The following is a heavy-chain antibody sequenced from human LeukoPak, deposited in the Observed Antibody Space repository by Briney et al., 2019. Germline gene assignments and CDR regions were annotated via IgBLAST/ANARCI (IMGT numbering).Heavy chain of an antibody. CDR3: AKGSYLLPYVNWFDP. CDR1: GFTFSSYA. V-gene: IGHV3-23*01. D-gene: IGHD2-2*02. CDR2: ISGSGGST. J-gene: IGHJ5*02. Sequence: GGSLRLSCAASGFTFSSYAMTWVRQAPGKGLEWVSGISGSGGSTDYADSVKGRFTISRDNSKNTLYLQMNSLRAEDTAVYYCAKGSYLLPYVNWFDPWGQGTLVTVSS.